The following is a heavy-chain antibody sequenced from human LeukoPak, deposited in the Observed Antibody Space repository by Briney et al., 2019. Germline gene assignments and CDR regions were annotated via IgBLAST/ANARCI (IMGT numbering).Heavy chain of an antibody. J-gene: IGHJ4*02. CDR3: ARVWYCSGGSCPPVH. V-gene: IGHV1-2*02. CDR1: GYTFTGYY. CDR2: INPNSGGT. Sequence: GASVKVSCKASGYTFTGYYMHWVRQAPGQGLEWMGLINPNSGGTNYAQKFQGRVTMTRDTSISTAYMELSRLRSDDTAVYYCARVWYCSGGSCPPVHWGQGTLVTVSS. D-gene: IGHD2-15*01.